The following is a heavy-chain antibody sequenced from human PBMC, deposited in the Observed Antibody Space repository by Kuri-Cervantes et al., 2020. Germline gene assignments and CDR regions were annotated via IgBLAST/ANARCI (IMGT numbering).Heavy chain of an antibody. V-gene: IGHV1-2*04. CDR2: INPNSGGT. CDR1: GGTFSSYA. CDR3: ARAAVGGDLGYCSGGSCYQLGAFDY. D-gene: IGHD2-15*01. J-gene: IGHJ4*02. Sequence: ASVKVSCKASGGTFSSYAISWVRRAPGQGLEWMGWINPNSGGTNYAQKFQGWVTMTRDTSISTAYMELSRLRSDDTAVYYCARAAVGGDLGYCSGGSCYQLGAFDYWGQGTLVTVSS.